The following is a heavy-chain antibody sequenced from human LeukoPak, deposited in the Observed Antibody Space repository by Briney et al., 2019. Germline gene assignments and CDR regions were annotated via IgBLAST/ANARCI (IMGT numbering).Heavy chain of an antibody. CDR2: ITNKAFGGTA. V-gene: IGHV3-49*03. D-gene: IGHD4-17*01. Sequence: GGSLRLSCTASGFNFGDYAMSWFRQAPEKGLEGVGFITNKAFGGTAEYAASVKGRFTISRDDSRSVAYLQMDNLRTEDTGVYYCTRDEYGVGSNFFDYWGQGTLVTVSS. CDR3: TRDEYGVGSNFFDY. CDR1: GFNFGDYA. J-gene: IGHJ4*02.